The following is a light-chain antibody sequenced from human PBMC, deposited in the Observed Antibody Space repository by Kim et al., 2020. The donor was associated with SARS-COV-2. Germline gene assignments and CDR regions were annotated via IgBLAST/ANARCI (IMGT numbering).Light chain of an antibody. Sequence: GQSITISCTGTSSDIGGYNYVSWYQQYLDKAPKLIIYNVNERPSGVSNRFSGSKSGNTASLTISGLQAEDEADYYCSSHTSTSTVVFGGGTQLIVL. CDR2: NVN. J-gene: IGLJ2*01. V-gene: IGLV2-14*03. CDR1: SSDIGGYNY. CDR3: SSHTSTSTVV.